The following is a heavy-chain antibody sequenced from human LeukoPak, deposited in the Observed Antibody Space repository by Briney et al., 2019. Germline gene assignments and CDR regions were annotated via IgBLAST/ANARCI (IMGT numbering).Heavy chain of an antibody. V-gene: IGHV4-34*01. CDR2: INHSGSI. CDR1: GGSFSDYY. J-gene: IGHJ4*02. D-gene: IGHD4-17*01. Sequence: SETLSLTCAVYGGSFSDYYWTWIRQPPGKGLEWIGEINHSGSINYKSSLKSRITMSVDTSKHQFSLKLNSVTAADTAVYYCARGHGDYVYWGQGTLVTVSS. CDR3: ARGHGDYVY.